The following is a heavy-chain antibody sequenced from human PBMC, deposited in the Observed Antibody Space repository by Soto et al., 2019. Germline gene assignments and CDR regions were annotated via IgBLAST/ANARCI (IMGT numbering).Heavy chain of an antibody. CDR3: ARDTYYYGSGSCPY. J-gene: IGHJ4*02. CDR1: GFTFSSYA. D-gene: IGHD3-10*01. V-gene: IGHV3-30-3*01. CDR2: ISYDGSNK. Sequence: GGSLRLSCAASGFTFSSYAMHWVRQAPGKGLEWVAVISYDGSNKYYADSVKGRFTISRDNSKNTLYLQMNSLRAEDTAVYYCARDTYYYGSGSCPYWGQGTLVTVSS.